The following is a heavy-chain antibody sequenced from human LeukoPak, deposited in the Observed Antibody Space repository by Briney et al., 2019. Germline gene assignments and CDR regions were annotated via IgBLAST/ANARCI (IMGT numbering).Heavy chain of an antibody. CDR3: ARIGYSRSYYYMDV. Sequence: PSETLSLTCTVSGGSISSYYWSWIRQPPGKGLEWIGYIYYSGSTKYNPSLKSRLTISIDTSKNQFSLKLSSVTAADTAVYYCARIGYSRSYYYMDVWGKGTTVTVSS. D-gene: IGHD6-13*01. J-gene: IGHJ6*03. CDR1: GGSISSYY. CDR2: IYYSGST. V-gene: IGHV4-59*01.